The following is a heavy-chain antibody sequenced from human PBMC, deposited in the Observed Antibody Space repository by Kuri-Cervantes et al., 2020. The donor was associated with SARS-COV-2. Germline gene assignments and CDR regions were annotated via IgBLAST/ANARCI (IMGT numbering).Heavy chain of an antibody. D-gene: IGHD6-13*01. CDR2: IYYSGST. CDR3: ARGGDLAAALEFGP. Sequence: SETLSLTCTVSGGSISSYYWSWIRQPPGKGLEWIGYIYYSGSTNYNPSLKSRVTISVDTSKNQFSLKLSSVTAADTAVYYCARGGDLAAALEFGPWGQGTLVTVSS. V-gene: IGHV4-59*01. J-gene: IGHJ5*02. CDR1: GGSISSYY.